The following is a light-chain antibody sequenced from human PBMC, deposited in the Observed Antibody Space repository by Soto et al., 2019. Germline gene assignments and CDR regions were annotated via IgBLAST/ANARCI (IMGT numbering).Light chain of an antibody. J-gene: IGKJ4*01. CDR3: QQYNSWPHP. Sequence: EIVMTQSPATLSVSPGERATLSCRSSQSVGSDLAWYQQIPGQAPRLVIYDIFTRPTGVPARISGSGSGTEFTLNISSLQSADFAVYYCQQYNSWPHPFGGGTKVQFK. V-gene: IGKV3D-15*01. CDR1: QSVGSD. CDR2: DIF.